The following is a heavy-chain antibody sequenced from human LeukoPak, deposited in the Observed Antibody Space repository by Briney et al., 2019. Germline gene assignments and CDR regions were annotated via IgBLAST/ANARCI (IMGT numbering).Heavy chain of an antibody. V-gene: IGHV1-69*06. CDR1: GYTFTSYG. CDR3: ARGLSDYSSGWYSVGY. D-gene: IGHD6-19*01. J-gene: IGHJ4*02. Sequence: SVKVSCKASGYTFTSYGIGWVRQAPGQGLEWMGGIIPIFGTANYAQKFQGRVTITADKSTSTAYMELSSLRSEDTAVYYCARGLSDYSSGWYSVGYWGQGTLVTVSS. CDR2: IIPIFGTA.